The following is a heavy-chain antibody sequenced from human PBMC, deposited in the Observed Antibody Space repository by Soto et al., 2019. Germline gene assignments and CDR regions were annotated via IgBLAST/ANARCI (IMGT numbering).Heavy chain of an antibody. J-gene: IGHJ4*02. CDR2: IYPSDSDT. D-gene: IGHD1-26*01. CDR3: ARPPYSGSYYYFDH. V-gene: IGHV5-51*01. CDR1: GYGFTSYW. Sequence: GESLKISCKGSGYGFTSYWIGWVRQMPGKGLEWMGIIYPSDSDTKYSPSFQGQVTISADKSINTAYLQWSRLKASDTAMYYCARPPYSGSYYYFDHWGKGTLVTISS.